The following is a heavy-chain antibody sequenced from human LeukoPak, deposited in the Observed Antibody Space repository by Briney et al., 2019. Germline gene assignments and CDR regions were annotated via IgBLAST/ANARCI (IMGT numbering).Heavy chain of an antibody. D-gene: IGHD3-10*01. V-gene: IGHV3-23*01. CDR3: AKVDATYGSGSYYPWVY. CDR2: ITGSGGWA. CDR1: GLTFSSYA. J-gene: IGHJ4*02. Sequence: GGSLRLSCAASGLTFSSYAMMWLRQAPGKGLEWVSAITGSGGWALYADSVKGRFTISRDNSKNTLYLQMNTLRAEDTAVYYCAKVDATYGSGSYYPWVYWGQGTLVTVSS.